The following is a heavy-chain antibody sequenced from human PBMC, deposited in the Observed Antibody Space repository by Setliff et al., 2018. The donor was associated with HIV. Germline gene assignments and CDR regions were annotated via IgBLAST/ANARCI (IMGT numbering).Heavy chain of an antibody. CDR1: GYTFTSYA. CDR2: ISAYNGNT. D-gene: IGHD3-10*01. CDR3: ATLAGDYYYSGRGYYFMDV. J-gene: IGHJ6*03. Sequence: ASVKVSCKASGYTFTSYAMHWVRQAPGQRLEWMGWISAYNGNTNYAQKLQGRVTMTTDTSTTTAYMELRSLRSDDTAVYYCATLAGDYYYSGRGYYFMDVWGKGTTVTVSS. V-gene: IGHV1-18*01.